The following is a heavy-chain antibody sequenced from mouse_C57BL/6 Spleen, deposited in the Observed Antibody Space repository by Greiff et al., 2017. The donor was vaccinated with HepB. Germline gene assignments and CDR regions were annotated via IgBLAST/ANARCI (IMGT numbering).Heavy chain of an antibody. J-gene: IGHJ1*03. CDR3: TRDLPDDYDNLFWYFDG. CDR2: ISSGGDYI. V-gene: IGHV5-9-1*02. Sequence: EVQVVESGEGLVKPGGSLKLSCAASGFTFSSYAMSWVRQTPEKRLEWVAYISSGGDYIYYADNVKGRFTISRDNARNTLYLQMSSLKSEDTAMYYCTRDLPDDYDNLFWYFDGWGTGTTVTVSS. D-gene: IGHD2-4*01. CDR1: GFTFSSYA.